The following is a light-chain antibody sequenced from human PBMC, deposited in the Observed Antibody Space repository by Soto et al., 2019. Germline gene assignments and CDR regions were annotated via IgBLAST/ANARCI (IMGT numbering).Light chain of an antibody. Sequence: EIVLTQSPGTLSLSPGERATLSCRASQSVSSSYLAWYQQKPGQAPRLLIYGASSRATGIPDRFSGSGSGTDFTLTISRLEPEDFAVYLCQQYGTSPYTFGQGTKLEIK. V-gene: IGKV3-20*01. CDR2: GAS. CDR1: QSVSSSY. CDR3: QQYGTSPYT. J-gene: IGKJ2*01.